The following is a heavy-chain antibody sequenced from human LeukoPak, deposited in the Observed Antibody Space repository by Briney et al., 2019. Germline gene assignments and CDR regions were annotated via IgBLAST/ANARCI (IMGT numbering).Heavy chain of an antibody. J-gene: IGHJ5*02. CDR3: ARGGYYGSGNDFRFDP. V-gene: IGHV4-59*01. CDR2: IYHSGNT. CDR1: GYSITSDY. Sequence: SETLSLTCTVSGYSITSDYWGWIRQPPGKGLEWIGSIYHSGNTYYNPSLKSRVTISVETSKNQFSLKLKSVTAADTAVYYCARGGYYGSGNDFRFDPWGQGTLVTVSS. D-gene: IGHD3-10*01.